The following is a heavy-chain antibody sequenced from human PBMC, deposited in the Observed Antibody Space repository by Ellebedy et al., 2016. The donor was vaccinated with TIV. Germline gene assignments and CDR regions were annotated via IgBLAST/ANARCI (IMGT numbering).Heavy chain of an antibody. CDR1: GYTLTELS. CDR2: FDPEDGET. Sequence: ASVKVSCKVSGYTLTELSMHWVRQAPGKGLEWMGGFDPEDGETIYAQKFQGRVTISRDTSASAAYMELSSLRSEDTAVYYCARDGMIIFGGVLNWFDPWGQGTLVTVSS. CDR3: ARDGMIIFGGVLNWFDP. V-gene: IGHV1-24*01. D-gene: IGHD3-16*01. J-gene: IGHJ5*01.